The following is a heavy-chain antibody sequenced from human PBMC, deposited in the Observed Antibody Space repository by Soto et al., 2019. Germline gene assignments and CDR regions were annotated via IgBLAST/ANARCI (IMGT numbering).Heavy chain of an antibody. CDR3: ARAPSIFGVVISRYYYYMDV. J-gene: IGHJ6*03. Sequence: ASVKVSCKASGYTFTSYDINWVRQATGQGLEWMGWMNPNSGNTGYAQKFQGRVTMTRSTSISTAYMELSSLRSEDTAVYYCARAPSIFGVVISRYYYYMDVWGKGTTVTVS. V-gene: IGHV1-8*01. D-gene: IGHD3-3*01. CDR1: GYTFTSYD. CDR2: MNPNSGNT.